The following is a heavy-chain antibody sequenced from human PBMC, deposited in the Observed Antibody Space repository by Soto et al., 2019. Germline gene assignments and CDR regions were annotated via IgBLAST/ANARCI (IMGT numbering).Heavy chain of an antibody. CDR1: GYTFSTYW. J-gene: IGHJ4*02. D-gene: IGHD3-10*01. V-gene: IGHV5-51*01. CDR3: ARKFAPEFFDS. Sequence: GESLKISCKGSGYTFSTYWIAWVRQMPGKGLEWMRLIYPSDSDTKYSPAFQGQVTISADKSINTVYLQWTSLEASDSGMYYCARKFAPEFFDSWGQGAPVTVSS. CDR2: IYPSDSDT.